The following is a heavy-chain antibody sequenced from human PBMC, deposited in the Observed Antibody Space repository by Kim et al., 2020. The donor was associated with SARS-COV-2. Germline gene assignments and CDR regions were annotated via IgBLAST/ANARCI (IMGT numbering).Heavy chain of an antibody. CDR2: IYTSGST. Sequence: SETLSLTCTVSGGSISSGSYYWSWIRQPAGKGLEWIGRIYTSGSTNYNPSLKSRVTISVDTSKNQFSLKLSSVTAADTAVYYCARGKETGWYFDLWGRGTLFTVSS. V-gene: IGHV4-61*02. CDR3: ARGKETGWYFDL. J-gene: IGHJ2*01. CDR1: GGSISSGSYY.